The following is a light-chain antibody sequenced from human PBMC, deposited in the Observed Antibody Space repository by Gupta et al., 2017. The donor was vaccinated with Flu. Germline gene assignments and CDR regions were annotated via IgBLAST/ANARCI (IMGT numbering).Light chain of an antibody. CDR2: AAS. CDR3: QQSDSTLRT. V-gene: IGKV1-39*01. J-gene: IGKJ1*01. CDR1: KGISSH. Sequence: PSPSSASVGASIPFSCGASKGISSHLDWYQQKPGQAPKLLIYAASSWKTDTPPRFSGSGSGTDFTLTISSLEPEDFATYYCQQSDSTLRTFGQGTKVEIK.